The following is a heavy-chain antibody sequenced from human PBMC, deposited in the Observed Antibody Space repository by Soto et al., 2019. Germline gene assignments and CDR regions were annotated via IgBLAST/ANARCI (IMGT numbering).Heavy chain of an antibody. CDR3: ARQAGGGIDY. J-gene: IGHJ4*02. CDR2: TYYRSKWHN. Sequence: SQTLSLTCVISGDSVSSNSAAWNRIRQSPSRGLEWLGRTYYRSKWHNDYAISVKSRITVNPDTSKNLFSLQLNSVTPEDTAVYYCARQAGGGIDYCGPGPLLTVSS. CDR1: GDSVSSNSAA. V-gene: IGHV6-1*01. D-gene: IGHD1-26*01.